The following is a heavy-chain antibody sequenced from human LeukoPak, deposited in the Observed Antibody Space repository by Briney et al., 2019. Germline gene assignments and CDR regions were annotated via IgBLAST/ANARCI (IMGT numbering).Heavy chain of an antibody. J-gene: IGHJ4*02. CDR3: SYCSAMFRGRNIPDY. Sequence: PGGSLRLSCAASGFTFSDHYMDWVRQAPGKGLEGVGRSRDKANSHSTEYAASVKGRFTISRDESKNSVYLQMNSLKTEDTAVYYCSYCSAMFRGRNIPDYWGQGTLVTVSS. CDR1: GFTFSDHY. V-gene: IGHV3-72*01. CDR2: SRDKANSHST. D-gene: IGHD3-10*01.